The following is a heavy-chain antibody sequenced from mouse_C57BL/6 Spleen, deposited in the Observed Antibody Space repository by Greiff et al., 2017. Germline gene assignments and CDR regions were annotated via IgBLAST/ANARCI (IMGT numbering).Heavy chain of an antibody. J-gene: IGHJ2*01. D-gene: IGHD4-1*02. CDR3: ARSQLGSYVDY. CDR1: GFTFSDYG. Sequence: EVQRVESGGGLVKPGGSLKLSCAASGFTFSDYGMHWVRQAPEKGLEWVAYISSGSSTNYYADTVKGRITISRATAKNTLFLQMTSLSSEDTAMYYCARSQLGSYVDYWGQGTTLTVSS. V-gene: IGHV5-17*01. CDR2: ISSGSSTN.